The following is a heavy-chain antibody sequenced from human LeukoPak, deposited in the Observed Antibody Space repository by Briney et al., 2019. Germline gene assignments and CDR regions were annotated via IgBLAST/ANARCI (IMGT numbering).Heavy chain of an antibody. CDR1: GFTFSSYW. J-gene: IGHJ4*02. V-gene: IGHV3-7*03. Sequence: SGSLRLSCAASGFTFSSYWMSWVRQAPGKGREWVANIKQDGSEKYYVDSVKGRFTISRDNAKNSLYLQMNSLRAEDTALYYCAKDQDTAMGLFDYWGQGTLVTVSS. D-gene: IGHD5-18*01. CDR2: IKQDGSEK. CDR3: AKDQDTAMGLFDY.